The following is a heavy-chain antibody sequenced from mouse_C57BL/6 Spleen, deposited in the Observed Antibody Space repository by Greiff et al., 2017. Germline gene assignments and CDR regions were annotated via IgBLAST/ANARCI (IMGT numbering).Heavy chain of an antibody. CDR2: IHPSDSDT. V-gene: IGHV1-74*01. J-gene: IGHJ3*01. CDR1: GYTFTSYW. Sequence: QVQLQQPGAELVKPGASVKVSCKASGYTFTSYWMHWVKQRPGQGLEWIGRIHPSDSDTNYNQKFKGKATLTVDKSSSTAYLQLSSLTAEDSAVYYCAMGGGSSEIAYWGQGTMVTVSA. CDR3: AMGGGSSEIAY. D-gene: IGHD1-1*01.